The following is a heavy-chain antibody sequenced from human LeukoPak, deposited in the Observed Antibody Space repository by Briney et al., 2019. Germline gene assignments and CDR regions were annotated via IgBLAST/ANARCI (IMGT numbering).Heavy chain of an antibody. CDR3: ARENSGRDLEPSERDAFDI. CDR2: IKQDGSEK. V-gene: IGHV3-7*01. J-gene: IGHJ3*02. D-gene: IGHD1-26*01. Sequence: GGSLGLSCAASGFTFSSYWMSWVRQAPGKGLEWVANIKQDGSEKYYVDSVKGRFTISRDNAKNSLYLQMNSLRAEDTAVYYCARENSGRDLEPSERDAFDIWGQGTMVTVSS. CDR1: GFTFSSYW.